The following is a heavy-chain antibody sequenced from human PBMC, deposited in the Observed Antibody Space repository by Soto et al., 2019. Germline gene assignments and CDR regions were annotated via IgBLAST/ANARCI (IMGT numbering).Heavy chain of an antibody. CDR3: ARGDVFDL. CDR1: GDSISGYY. J-gene: IGHJ3*01. Sequence: QVQLQESGPGLVKPSETVSLICTVSGDSISGYYWSWIRQPAGKGLEWIGRIYSSGNANYNPSLKSRVSMSVDMSKNQFSLKVTSVTAADTAMHYCARGDVFDLWGQGTKVTVSS. CDR2: IYSSGNA. V-gene: IGHV4-4*07.